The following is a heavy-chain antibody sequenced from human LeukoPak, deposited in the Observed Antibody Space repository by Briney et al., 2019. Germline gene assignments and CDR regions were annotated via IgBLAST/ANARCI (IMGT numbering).Heavy chain of an antibody. D-gene: IGHD1-7*01. Sequence: ASVKVSCKASGGTFSSYAISWVRQAPGQGLEWMGGIIPIFGTANYAQKFQGRVTITADESTSTAYMELSSLRSEDTAVYYCARDLNWNYSGAPGYWGQGTLVTVSS. CDR2: IIPIFGTA. V-gene: IGHV1-69*13. CDR3: ARDLNWNYSGAPGY. CDR1: GGTFSSYA. J-gene: IGHJ4*02.